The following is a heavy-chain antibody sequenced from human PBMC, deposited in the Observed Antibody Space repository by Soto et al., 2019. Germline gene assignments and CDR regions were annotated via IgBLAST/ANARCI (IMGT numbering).Heavy chain of an antibody. D-gene: IGHD5-12*01. J-gene: IGHJ5*02. CDR1: GFTFSSYS. CDR3: ARDIVATPGEVIS. Sequence: GGSLRLSCAASGFTFSSYSMNWVRQAPGKGLEWVSSISSSSSYIYYADSVKGRFTISRDNAKNSLYLQMNSLRAEDTAVYYCARDIVATPGEVISWGQGTLVTVSS. CDR2: ISSSSSYI. V-gene: IGHV3-21*01.